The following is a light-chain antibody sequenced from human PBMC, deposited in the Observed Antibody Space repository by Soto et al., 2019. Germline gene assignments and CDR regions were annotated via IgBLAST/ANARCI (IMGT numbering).Light chain of an antibody. J-gene: IGKJ3*01. CDR1: QDITNK. V-gene: IGKV1-17*01. CDR3: LQVAESPFT. CDR2: AAS. Sequence: DIQMTQSPSSLSSSVGDRVTITCRTSQDITNKLGWYQQKPGKAPQRLIYAASSLQRGVPSRFSGGGSGTEVTLTISSLQPEDSAISYCLQVAESPFTVGPGTRVDLK.